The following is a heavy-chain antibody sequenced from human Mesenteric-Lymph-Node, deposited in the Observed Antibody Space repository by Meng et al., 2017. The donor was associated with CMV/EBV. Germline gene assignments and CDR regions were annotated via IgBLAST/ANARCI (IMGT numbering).Heavy chain of an antibody. J-gene: IGHJ5*02. CDR2: ISPNTGDT. Sequence: QVQLVQPGAEVKKPGASVKLSCKASGYSFTGYSIHWVRQAPGQGLEWMGRISPNTGDTIYEENFQGRVTMTRDTSINTAYMELSSLTSDDTAVYYCGRGQQTFDPWGQGTLVTVSS. CDR3: GRGQQTFDP. D-gene: IGHD1-1*01. CDR1: GYSFTGYS. V-gene: IGHV1-2*06.